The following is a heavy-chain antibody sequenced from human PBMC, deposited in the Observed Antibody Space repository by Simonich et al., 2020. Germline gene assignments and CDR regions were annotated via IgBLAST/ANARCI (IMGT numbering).Heavy chain of an antibody. Sequence: QVQLQQWGAGLLKPSETLSLTCAVYGGSFSGYYWSWIRQTPGTGLEWIGEINHSGITNYNPALKSRITISVDTSKTQFSRKLSSVTAADTAVYYCAREFRDYWYFDLWGRGTLVTVSS. V-gene: IGHV4-34*01. D-gene: IGHD2-21*01. J-gene: IGHJ2*01. CDR1: GGSFSGYY. CDR3: AREFRDYWYFDL. CDR2: INHSGIT.